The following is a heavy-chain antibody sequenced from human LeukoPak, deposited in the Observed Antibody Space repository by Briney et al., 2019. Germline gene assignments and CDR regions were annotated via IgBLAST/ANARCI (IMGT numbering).Heavy chain of an antibody. J-gene: IGHJ5*02. CDR1: GGTFSSYA. D-gene: IGHD3-10*01. CDR3: ARGGSGMPWFDP. CDR2: IIPILGIA. Sequence: GASVKVSCKASGGTFSSYAISWVRQAPGQGLAWVGRIIPILGIANYAQKFQGRVTITADKSTGTAYMELSSLRSEDTAVYYCARGGSGMPWFDPWGQGTLVTVSS. V-gene: IGHV1-69*04.